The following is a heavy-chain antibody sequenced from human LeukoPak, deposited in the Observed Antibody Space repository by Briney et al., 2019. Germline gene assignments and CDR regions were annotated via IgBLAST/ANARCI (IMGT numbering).Heavy chain of an antibody. CDR1: GFTFSSYA. CDR3: AKGGSRGLRLGELSFLDY. V-gene: IGHV3-23*01. J-gene: IGHJ4*02. CDR2: ISGSGGST. Sequence: PGGSLRLSCAASGFTFSSYAMSWVRQAPGKGLEWVSAISGSGGSTYYADSVKGRFTISRDNSKNTLYLQMNSLRAEDTAVYYCAKGGSRGLRLGELSFLDYWGQGTLVTVSS. D-gene: IGHD3-16*02.